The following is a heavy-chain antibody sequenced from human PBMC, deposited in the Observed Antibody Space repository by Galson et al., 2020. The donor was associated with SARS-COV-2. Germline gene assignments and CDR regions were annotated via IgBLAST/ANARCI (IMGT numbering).Heavy chain of an antibody. CDR1: GVTFDDYG. D-gene: IGHD2-2*02. CDR3: ARGYMAGPFDI. CDR2: INKNGGST. J-gene: IGHJ3*02. Sequence: GGSLRLSCTASGVTFDDYGISWVRQVPGKGLEWVPGINKNGGSTGYGDSVKGRFTISRDNAANSLYMQMNSLRAEDTVLYYCARGYMAGPFDIWGQGTMVTVSS. V-gene: IGHV3-20*04.